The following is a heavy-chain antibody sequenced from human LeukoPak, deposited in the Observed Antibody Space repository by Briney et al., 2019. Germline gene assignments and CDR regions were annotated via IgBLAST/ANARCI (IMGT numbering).Heavy chain of an antibody. CDR1: GGSISSSSYY. J-gene: IGHJ6*03. CDR3: ARGLRLRRCSSTSCYLGTPAPYYYYMDV. CDR2: INHSGST. D-gene: IGHD2-2*01. V-gene: IGHV4-39*07. Sequence: PSETLSLTCTVSGGSISSSSYYWGWIRPPPGKGLEWIGEINHSGSTNYNPSLKSRVTISVDTSKNQFSLKLSSVTAADTAVYYCARGLRLRRCSSTSCYLGTPAPYYYYMDVWGKGTTVTVSS.